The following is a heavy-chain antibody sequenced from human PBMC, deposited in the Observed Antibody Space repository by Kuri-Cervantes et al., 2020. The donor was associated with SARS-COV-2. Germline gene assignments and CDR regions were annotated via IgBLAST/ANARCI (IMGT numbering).Heavy chain of an antibody. Sequence: LRLSCAVSGGSISSGGYSWSWIRQPPGKGLEWIGYIYHSGSTYYNPSLKSRVTISVDRSKNQFSLKLSSVTAADTAVYYCARGKVVVVPAAPGKGYFQHWGQGTLVTVSS. CDR1: GGSISSGGYS. V-gene: IGHV4-30-2*01. D-gene: IGHD2-2*01. J-gene: IGHJ1*01. CDR3: ARGKVVVVPAAPGKGYFQH. CDR2: IYHSGST.